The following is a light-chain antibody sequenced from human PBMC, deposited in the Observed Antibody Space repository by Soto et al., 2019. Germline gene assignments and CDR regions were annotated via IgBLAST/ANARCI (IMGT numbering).Light chain of an antibody. CDR3: QQSYSTPLT. CDR1: QTISSW. J-gene: IGKJ4*01. V-gene: IGKV1-39*01. CDR2: KAS. Sequence: DFQMTQSPSSLSASVGDRVTITCRASQTISSWLAWYQQEPGKAPKLLIYKASTLKSGVPSRFSGSGSGTDFTLTISSLQPEDFATYYCQQSYSTPLTFGGGTKVDIK.